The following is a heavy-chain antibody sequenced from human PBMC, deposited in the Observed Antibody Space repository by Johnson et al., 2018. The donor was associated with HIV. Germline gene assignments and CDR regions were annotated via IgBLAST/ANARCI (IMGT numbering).Heavy chain of an antibody. CDR2: ISYDGSNK. Sequence: QVQLVESGGGVVQPGRSLRLSCVVSGFNFSSYDIDWVRQAPGKGLEWLAAISYDGSNKFYADSVQGRFTISRDNSKNTLYLQMNSLRREDTAVYYCARGIIVSPDAFDVWGLGTRVTVSS. V-gene: IGHV3-30*04. CDR1: GFNFSSYD. J-gene: IGHJ3*01. D-gene: IGHD5/OR15-5a*01. CDR3: ARGIIVSPDAFDV.